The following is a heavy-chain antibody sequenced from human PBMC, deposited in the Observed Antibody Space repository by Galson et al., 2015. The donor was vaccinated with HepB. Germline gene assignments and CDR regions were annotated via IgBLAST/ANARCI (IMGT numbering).Heavy chain of an antibody. V-gene: IGHV3-53*01. CDR2: IYSGGTT. D-gene: IGHD3-22*01. Sequence: SLRLSCAVSGFAVTTNYMNWVRQAPGKGLEWLSVIYSGGTTSYADSVKGRFTMSRDSSKNTVHLQMNSLGIEDTAVYYCARGPADLSGYFRDYWGQGTLVTVSS. CDR3: ARGPADLSGYFRDY. J-gene: IGHJ4*02. CDR1: GFAVTTNY.